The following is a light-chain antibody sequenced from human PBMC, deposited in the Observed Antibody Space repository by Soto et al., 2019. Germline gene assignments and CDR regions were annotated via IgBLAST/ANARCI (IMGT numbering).Light chain of an antibody. Sequence: DVVMTQSPLSLPVTLGQPASISCRSSQSLVHSDGNTYLNWFQQRPGQSPRRLIYKVSNRDSGVPDRFSGSGSGTNIQLKISRVEAEDVGVYYCMQGTHWPPYTFGQGTKLEIK. CDR3: MQGTHWPPYT. CDR2: KVS. J-gene: IGKJ2*01. CDR1: QSLVHSDGNTY. V-gene: IGKV2-30*02.